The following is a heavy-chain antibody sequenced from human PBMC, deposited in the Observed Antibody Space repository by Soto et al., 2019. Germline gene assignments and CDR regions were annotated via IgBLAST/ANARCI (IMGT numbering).Heavy chain of an antibody. CDR2: MNPNSGNT. V-gene: IGHV1-8*01. D-gene: IGHD3-10*01. CDR3: ARGRLLWFVELSASDY. Sequence: ASVKVSCKASVYTFTSYDINWVRQATGQRLKWMGWMNPNSGNTGYAQKFQGRVTMTRNTSISTAYMELSSLRSEDTAVYYCARGRLLWFVELSASDYWGQGTLVTVSS. J-gene: IGHJ4*02. CDR1: VYTFTSYD.